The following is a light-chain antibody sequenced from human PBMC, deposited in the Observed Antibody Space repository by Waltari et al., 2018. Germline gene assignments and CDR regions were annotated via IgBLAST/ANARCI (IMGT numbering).Light chain of an antibody. CDR3: QQRSNWPPT. J-gene: IGKJ1*01. CDR1: QSVSNM. CDR2: DTS. V-gene: IGKV3-11*01. Sequence: DIVFTQSPGTLPLSQGERATLSCRASQSVSNMLAWYQQKPGQAPRLLIYDTSNRATGIPARFSGSGSGTDFTLTISSLEPEDFAVYYCQQRSNWPPTFGQGTKVEI.